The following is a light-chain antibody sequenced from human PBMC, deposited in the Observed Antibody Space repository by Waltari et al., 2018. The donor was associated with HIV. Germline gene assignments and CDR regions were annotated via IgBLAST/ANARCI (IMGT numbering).Light chain of an antibody. V-gene: IGLV2-23*02. CDR2: EVT. Sequence: QSALTQPASVSGSPGQSITISCTGTSSNVGSDDLVSWYQQHPGEAPKLLIFEVTKRPSGVSNRFSGSKSGNTASLTISDLQAEDEADYYCCSYASSGTLVVFGGGTRVTVL. CDR3: CSYASSGTLVV. CDR1: SSNVGSDDL. J-gene: IGLJ2*01.